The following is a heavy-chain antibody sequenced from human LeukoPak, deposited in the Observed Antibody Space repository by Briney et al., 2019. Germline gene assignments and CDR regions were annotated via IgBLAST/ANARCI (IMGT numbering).Heavy chain of an antibody. Sequence: PGGSLRLSCAASGFPFDDYGMSWVRQAPGKGLEWVSDITWSGGSTGYADPVKGRFTISRDSARDSLYLQMNSLRAEDTAFYYCARAFRYSTSSRTFDYWGQGTLVTVSS. V-gene: IGHV3-20*04. CDR3: ARAFRYSTSSRTFDY. J-gene: IGHJ4*02. CDR1: GFPFDDYG. D-gene: IGHD6-6*01. CDR2: ITWSGGST.